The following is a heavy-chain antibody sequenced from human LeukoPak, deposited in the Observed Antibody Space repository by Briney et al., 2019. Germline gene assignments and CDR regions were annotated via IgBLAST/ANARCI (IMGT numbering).Heavy chain of an antibody. D-gene: IGHD3-9*01. Sequence: ASVKVSCKASGYTFTSYGISWVRQAPGQGLEWMGWISAYNGNTNYAQKLQGRVTMTTDTSTSTAYMELRSLRSDDTAVYYCARDSLTYYDILTGYYTDDAFDIWGQGTMVTVSS. V-gene: IGHV1-18*01. CDR3: ARDSLTYYDILTGYYTDDAFDI. J-gene: IGHJ3*02. CDR2: ISAYNGNT. CDR1: GYTFTSYG.